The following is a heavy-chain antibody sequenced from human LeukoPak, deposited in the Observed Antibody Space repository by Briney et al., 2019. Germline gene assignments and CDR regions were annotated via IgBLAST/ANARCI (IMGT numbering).Heavy chain of an antibody. CDR2: ISSSGSTI. V-gene: IGHV3-48*03. Sequence: GGSLRLSCAASGFTFSSYEMNWVRQAPGKGLEWVSYISSSGSTIYYADSVKGRFTISRDNAKNSLYLQMNSLRAEDTAVYYCASLRYFDWSSYPDYWGQGTLVTVSS. CDR3: ASLRYFDWSSYPDY. CDR1: GFTFSSYE. D-gene: IGHD3-9*01. J-gene: IGHJ4*02.